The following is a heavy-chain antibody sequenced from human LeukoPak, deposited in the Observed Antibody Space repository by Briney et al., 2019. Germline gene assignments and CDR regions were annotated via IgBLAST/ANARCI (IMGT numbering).Heavy chain of an antibody. Sequence: PSETLSLTCTVSGGSITNYYGGWIRQTPGKGLELIGYIYYSGTTNYNPYLKSRVSISVDTSKKQFSLRLTSVTAADTAVYYCARSPGGGFDIWGQGTMVTVSS. V-gene: IGHV4-59*01. D-gene: IGHD2-15*01. J-gene: IGHJ3*02. CDR1: GGSITNYY. CDR3: ARSPGGGFDI. CDR2: IYYSGTT.